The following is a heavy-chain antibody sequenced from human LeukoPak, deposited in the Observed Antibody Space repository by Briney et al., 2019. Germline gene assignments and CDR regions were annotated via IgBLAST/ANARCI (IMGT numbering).Heavy chain of an antibody. V-gene: IGHV4-39*01. Sequence: SETLSLTCTVSGGSISSSSYYWGWIRQPPGKGLEWIGSIYYSGSTYYNPSLKSRVTISVDTSKNQFSLKLSSVTAADTAVYYCARQENSPDAFDIWGQGTMVTVSS. CDR2: IYYSGST. J-gene: IGHJ3*02. CDR1: GGSISSSSYY. CDR3: ARQENSPDAFDI.